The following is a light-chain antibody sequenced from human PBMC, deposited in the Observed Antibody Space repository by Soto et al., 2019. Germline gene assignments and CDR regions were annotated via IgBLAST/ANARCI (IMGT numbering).Light chain of an antibody. V-gene: IGKV3-20*01. CDR3: QQYGSSKAWT. J-gene: IGKJ1*01. CDR2: GAS. Sequence: EIVLTQSPGTRSLSPGERATLSCRASQSVSSSYLAWYQQKPGQAPRLLIYGASSRATGIPDRFSGSGSGTDFTLTISRLEPEDFAVYYCQQYGSSKAWTFGQGTKVDI. CDR1: QSVSSSY.